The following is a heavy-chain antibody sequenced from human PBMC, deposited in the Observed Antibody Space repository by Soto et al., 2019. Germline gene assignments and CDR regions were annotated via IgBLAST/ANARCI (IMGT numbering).Heavy chain of an antibody. Sequence: QVQLQESGPGLVKPSGTLSLTCAVSGDSISSSNWWSWVRQPPGKGLEWIGEIYHSGSTNYNPSLKRRVTMSVDKSKTQVSLILTSVTAADTAVYYCARDRYGDYDGMDVWGQGTTVTVSS. CDR1: GDSISSSNW. CDR2: IYHSGST. J-gene: IGHJ6*02. V-gene: IGHV4-4*02. D-gene: IGHD4-17*01. CDR3: ARDRYGDYDGMDV.